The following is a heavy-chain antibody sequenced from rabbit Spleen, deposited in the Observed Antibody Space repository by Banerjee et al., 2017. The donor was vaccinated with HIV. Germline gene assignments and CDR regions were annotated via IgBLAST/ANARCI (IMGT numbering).Heavy chain of an antibody. CDR2: IDPLFENT. D-gene: IGHD8-1*01. V-gene: IGHV1S47*01. CDR3: ARPGHKYYTEGFKL. CDR1: GFDFSAYG. Sequence: QEQLVESGGGLVQPGGSLTLSCKASGFDFSAYGVSWVRQAPGKGLEWIGYIDPLFENTYYASWVNGRFTISRHNAQNTLYLQLTSLTVADTATYFCARPGHKYYTEGFKLWGPGTLVTVS. J-gene: IGHJ4*01.